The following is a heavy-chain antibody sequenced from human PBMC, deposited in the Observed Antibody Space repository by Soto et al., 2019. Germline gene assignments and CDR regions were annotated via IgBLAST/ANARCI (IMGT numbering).Heavy chain of an antibody. CDR3: ARVVDFWSGYWSGHIDY. D-gene: IGHD3-3*01. CDR2: INAGNGNT. V-gene: IGHV1-3*01. J-gene: IGHJ4*01. Sequence: QVQLVQSGAEVKKPGASVKVSCKASGYTFASYAMHWVRQAPGQRLEWMGWINAGNGNTKYSQKFQGRVTITRDTSASTAYIELNSLRSEVTAVYYCARVVDFWSGYWSGHIDYWVHGTLVTVSS. CDR1: GYTFASYA.